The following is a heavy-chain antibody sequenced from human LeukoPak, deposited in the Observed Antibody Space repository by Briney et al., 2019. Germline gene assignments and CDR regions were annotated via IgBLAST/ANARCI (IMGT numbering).Heavy chain of an antibody. CDR1: GGTFSSYT. V-gene: IGHV1-69*06. D-gene: IGHD2-15*01. CDR2: IIPLFCTP. J-gene: IGHJ6*04. CDR3: ASATLRCSGGSCYEMDV. Sequence: SVKVSCKASGGTFSSYTISWVRQAPGQGLEWMGGIIPLFCTPDYAQKFQDRLTITADKSTSTAYMELSSLRSEDTAVYYCASATLRCSGGSCYEMDVWGKGTTVTVSS.